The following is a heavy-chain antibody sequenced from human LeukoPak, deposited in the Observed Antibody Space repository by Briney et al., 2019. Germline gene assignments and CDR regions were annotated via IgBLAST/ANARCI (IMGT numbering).Heavy chain of an antibody. D-gene: IGHD5-24*01. Sequence: ASVKVSCKASGYTFTGYYMHWVRRAPGQGLEWMGWINPNSGGTNYAQKFQGRVTMTRDTSISTAYMELSRLRSDDTAVYYCARPFLDGYNYDWYFDLWGRGTLVTVSS. J-gene: IGHJ2*01. CDR3: ARPFLDGYNYDWYFDL. V-gene: IGHV1-2*02. CDR2: INPNSGGT. CDR1: GYTFTGYY.